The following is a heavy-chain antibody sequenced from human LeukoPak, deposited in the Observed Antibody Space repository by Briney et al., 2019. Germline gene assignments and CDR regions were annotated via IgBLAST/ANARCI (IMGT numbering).Heavy chain of an antibody. V-gene: IGHV4-38-2*02. D-gene: IGHD1-26*01. Sequence: SETLSLTCTVSGYSIGSGYYWGWIRQPPGKGLEWIGSIYHSGSTYYNPSLKSRVTISVDTSKNQFSLKLSSVTAADTAVYYCARERDLLYYYYMDVWGKGTTVTVSS. CDR2: IYHSGST. J-gene: IGHJ6*03. CDR1: GYSIGSGYY. CDR3: ARERDLLYYYYMDV.